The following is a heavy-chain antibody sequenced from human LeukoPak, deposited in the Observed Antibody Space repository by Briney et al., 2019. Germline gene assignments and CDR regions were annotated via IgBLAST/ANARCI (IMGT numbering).Heavy chain of an antibody. Sequence: SVKVSCKASRGTFSSYAISWVRQAPGQGLEWMGGIIPIFGTANYAQKFQGRVTITADESTSTAYMELSSLRSEDTAVYYCARSSLYSSSWYEPPSLGEDYWGQGTLVTVS. CDR3: ARSSLYSSSWYEPPSLGEDY. CDR2: IIPIFGTA. CDR1: RGTFSSYA. D-gene: IGHD6-13*01. V-gene: IGHV1-69*13. J-gene: IGHJ4*02.